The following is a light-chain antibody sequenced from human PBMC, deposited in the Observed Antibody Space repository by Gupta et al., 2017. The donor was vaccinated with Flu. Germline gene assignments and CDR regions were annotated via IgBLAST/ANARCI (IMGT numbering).Light chain of an antibody. CDR2: GAS. V-gene: IGKV3-20*01. Sequence: PGTLSLSPGERATLTCRASQIISSDCFAWYQQIPGQTHRLIIYGASDSAIGNPDSFSGSGGCKDFTRTSSRLEHEDFAGYYCHHDGSSRTFGQGTKVEIK. CDR1: QIISSDC. CDR3: HHDGSSRT. J-gene: IGKJ1*01.